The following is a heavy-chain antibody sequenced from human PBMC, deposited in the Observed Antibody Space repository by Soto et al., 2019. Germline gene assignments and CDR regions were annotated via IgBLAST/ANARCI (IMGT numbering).Heavy chain of an antibody. CDR1: GFTFSSYA. J-gene: IGHJ6*03. D-gene: IGHD3-10*01. CDR2: ISGSGGST. CDR3: AKRPSSYYYGSGYMDV. Sequence: GGSLRLSCAASGFTFSSYAMSWVRQAPGKGLEWVSAISGSGGSTYYADSVKGRFTISRDNSKNTLYLQMNSLRAEDTAVYYCAKRPSSYYYGSGYMDVWGKGTTVTVSS. V-gene: IGHV3-23*01.